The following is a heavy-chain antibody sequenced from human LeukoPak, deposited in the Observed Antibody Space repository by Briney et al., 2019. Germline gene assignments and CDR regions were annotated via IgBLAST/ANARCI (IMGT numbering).Heavy chain of an antibody. CDR3: ARDAQLSGSGSYGPFDY. V-gene: IGHV4-31*03. D-gene: IGHD3-10*01. J-gene: IGHJ4*02. CDR1: GGSISSGGYY. CDR2: IYYSGST. Sequence: TSKTLSLTCTVSGGSISSGGYYWSWIRQHPGKGLEWIGYIYYSGSTYYNPSLKSRVTISVDTSKNQFSLKLSSVTAADTAVYYCARDAQLSGSGSYGPFDYWGQGTLVTVSS.